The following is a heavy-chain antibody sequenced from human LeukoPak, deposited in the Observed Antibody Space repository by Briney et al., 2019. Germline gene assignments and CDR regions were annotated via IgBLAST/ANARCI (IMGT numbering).Heavy chain of an antibody. CDR2: LSFEGIYQ. CDR3: ARGDYHSKFDY. Sequence: GGSLRLSCAASGFTFSTYGMHWVRQAPGKGLEWVAVLSFEGIYQYYSDSVKGRFTISRDNSKNTLYLQMNSLRAEDTAVYYCARGDYHSKFDYWGQGTLVTVSS. D-gene: IGHD4-17*01. V-gene: IGHV3-30*03. CDR1: GFTFSTYG. J-gene: IGHJ4*02.